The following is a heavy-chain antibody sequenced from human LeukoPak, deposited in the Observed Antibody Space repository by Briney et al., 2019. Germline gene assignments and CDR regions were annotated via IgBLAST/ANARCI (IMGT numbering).Heavy chain of an antibody. J-gene: IGHJ6*03. V-gene: IGHV3-30*03. CDR2: ISYDGSNK. D-gene: IGHD6-19*01. Sequence: AGGSLRLSCAASGFTFSSYGMHWVRQAPGKGLEWVAVISYDGSNKYYADSVKGRFTISRDDSKNTLYLQMNSLRAEDTAFYYCARAQWRTYSYYYMDVWGKGTTVTVSS. CDR3: ARAQWRTYSYYYMDV. CDR1: GFTFSSYG.